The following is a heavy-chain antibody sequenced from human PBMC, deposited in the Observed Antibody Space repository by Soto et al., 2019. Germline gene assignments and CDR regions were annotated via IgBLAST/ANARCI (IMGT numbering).Heavy chain of an antibody. V-gene: IGHV1-18*01. J-gene: IGHJ6*02. Sequence: ASVKVSCKASGFTFSSYGLNWVRQAPGQGLEWMGWVSANNGHTNYAQNLQGRVSMTTDTSTSTAYMELRGLTFDDTAVYYCARDIESVTAKHFFYYYAMDVWGQGTTVTVSS. CDR2: VSANNGHT. CDR3: ARDIESVTAKHFFYYYAMDV. D-gene: IGHD2-8*01. CDR1: GFTFSSYG.